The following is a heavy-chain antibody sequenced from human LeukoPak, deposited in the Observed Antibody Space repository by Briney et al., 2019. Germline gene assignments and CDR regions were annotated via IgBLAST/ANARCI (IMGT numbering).Heavy chain of an antibody. J-gene: IGHJ4*02. Sequence: SETLSLTCTVYGGSFSGYYWSWIRQPPGKGLEGIGEINHSGSTNYNPSLKSRVTISVDTSKNQFSLKLSSVTAADTAVYYCARALGTSFDYWGQGTLVTVSS. D-gene: IGHD7-27*01. CDR1: GGSFSGYY. CDR3: ARALGTSFDY. V-gene: IGHV4-34*01. CDR2: INHSGST.